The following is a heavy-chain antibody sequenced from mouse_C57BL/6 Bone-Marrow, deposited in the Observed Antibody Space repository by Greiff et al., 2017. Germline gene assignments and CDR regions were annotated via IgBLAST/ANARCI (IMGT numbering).Heavy chain of an antibody. V-gene: IGHV14-4*01. J-gene: IGHJ4*01. CDR1: GFNIKDDY. CDR3: TTTYYDGRYYYAMDY. CDR2: IDPENGDT. D-gene: IGHD1-1*01. Sequence: VQLQQSGAELVRPGASVKLSCTASGFNIKDDYMHWVKQRPEQGLEWIGWIDPENGDTEYASKFQGKATIPADTSSNTAYLQLSSLTSEDTAVYYCTTTYYDGRYYYAMDYWGQGTSVTVSS.